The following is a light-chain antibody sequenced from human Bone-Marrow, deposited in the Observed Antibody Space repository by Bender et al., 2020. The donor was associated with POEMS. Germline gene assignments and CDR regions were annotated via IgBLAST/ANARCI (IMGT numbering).Light chain of an antibody. J-gene: IGLJ1*01. CDR3: AAWDNRLSGYF. CDR2: WNN. Sequence: SALTQQPSASGTPGQRITVSCSGSSSNIGKYTLYWYQHVPGTAPKVLIYWNNQRPSGVPDRISGSKSGTSASLAISGLRSEDEADYYCAAWDNRLSGYFFASGTRVTVL. CDR1: SSNIGKYT. V-gene: IGLV1-47*01.